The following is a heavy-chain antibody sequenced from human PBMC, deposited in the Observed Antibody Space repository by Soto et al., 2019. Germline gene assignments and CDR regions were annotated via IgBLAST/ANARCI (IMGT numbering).Heavy chain of an antibody. CDR3: TRGRLYYDSGTYAN. J-gene: IGHJ4*02. D-gene: IGHD3-10*01. V-gene: IGHV4-34*01. CDR2: ISPSGTT. Sequence: SETLSLTCAVYGGSFSYFYWSWIRQSPGKGLEWIGEISPSGTTKYNPSLKSRVIISMHTSTNQFSLYLSSVTAADTAVYYCTRGRLYYDSGTYANWGQGTLVTVSS. CDR1: GGSFSYFY.